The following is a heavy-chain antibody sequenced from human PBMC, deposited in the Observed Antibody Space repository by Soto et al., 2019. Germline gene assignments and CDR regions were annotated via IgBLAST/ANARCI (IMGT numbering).Heavy chain of an antibody. V-gene: IGHV2-5*02. CDR2: IYWDDDN. CDR1: GFSLSTSAVG. D-gene: IGHD5-12*01. CDR3: AHTAGWLHAT. J-gene: IGHJ5*02. Sequence: QITLKESGPTLVKPTQTLTLSCTFSGFSLSTSAVGVAWIRQPPGKALEWLALIYWDDDNHYSPSLKSRLTVTKDTSKNQVILTMTNMDPVDTATYYCAHTAGWLHATWWQGTQVSVPS.